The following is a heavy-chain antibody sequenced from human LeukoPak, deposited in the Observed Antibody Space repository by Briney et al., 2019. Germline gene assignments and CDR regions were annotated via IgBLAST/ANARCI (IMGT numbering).Heavy chain of an antibody. CDR3: ARLGFTMILVATT. J-gene: IGHJ4*02. CDR2: FHHSGHT. CDR1: GDSINSSPYY. D-gene: IGHD3-22*01. V-gene: IGHV4-39*01. Sequence: SETLSLTRTVSGDSINSSPYYWGWIRQPPGKGLEWLGSFHHSGHTYYNPSLNSRLTISVDTSKNHLSLKLNSVTATDTAVYYCARLGFTMILVATTWGQGTLVTVSS.